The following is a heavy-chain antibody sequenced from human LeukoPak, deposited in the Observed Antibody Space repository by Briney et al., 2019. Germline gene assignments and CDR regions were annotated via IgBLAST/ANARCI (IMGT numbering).Heavy chain of an antibody. J-gene: IGHJ3*02. V-gene: IGHV3-23*01. CDR3: ARGPSIAARYDAFDI. Sequence: GGSLRLSCAASGFTFGSYMMTWVRQAPGRGLEWVSTISSNGGSTYYADSVKGRFTISRDNSKNTLYLQMSSLRAEDTAVYYCARGPSIAARYDAFDIWGQGTMVTVSS. CDR2: ISSNGGST. D-gene: IGHD6-6*01. CDR1: GFTFGSYM.